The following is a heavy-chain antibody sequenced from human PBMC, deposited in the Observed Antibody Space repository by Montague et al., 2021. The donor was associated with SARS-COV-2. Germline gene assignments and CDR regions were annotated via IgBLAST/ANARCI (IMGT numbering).Heavy chain of an antibody. CDR2: IYDSGTT. Sequence: TLSLTCTVSGASFSSGGFYWSRPRPHPRKGLEWNRSIYDSGTTYHNPSLKSRLTISIDTSKNQLSLKLSSVTAADTDVYYCARGLPYQMVAGAIPNYSMDVWGQGTLVTVSS. D-gene: IGHD2-15*01. CDR3: ARGLPYQMVAGAIPNYSMDV. V-gene: IGHV4-31*03. CDR1: GASFSSGGFY. J-gene: IGHJ6*02.